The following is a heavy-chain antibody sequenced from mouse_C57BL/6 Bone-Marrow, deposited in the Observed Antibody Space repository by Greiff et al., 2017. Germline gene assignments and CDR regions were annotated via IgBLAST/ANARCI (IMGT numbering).Heavy chain of an antibody. CDR2: IHPNSGST. J-gene: IGHJ2*01. Sequence: VQLQQPGAELVKPGASVKLSCKASGYTFTSYWMHWVKQRPGQGLEWIGMIHPNSGSTNYNEKFKSKATLTVDKSSSTAYMQLSSLTSEDSAVYYCERSLYYYGSSSDYWGQGTTLTVSS. D-gene: IGHD1-1*01. CDR3: ERSLYYYGSSSDY. V-gene: IGHV1-64*01. CDR1: GYTFTSYW.